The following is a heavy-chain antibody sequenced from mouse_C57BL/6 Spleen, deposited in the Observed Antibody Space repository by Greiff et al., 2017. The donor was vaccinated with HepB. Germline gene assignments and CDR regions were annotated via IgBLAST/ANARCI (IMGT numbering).Heavy chain of an antibody. Sequence: EVQGVESGGGLVQPGGSLSLSCAASGFTFTDYYMSWVRQPPGKALEWLGFIRNKANGYTTEYSASVKGRFTISRDNSQSILYLQMNALRAEDSATYYCARLYYYGSSAWFAYWGQGTLVTVSA. J-gene: IGHJ3*01. CDR3: ARLYYYGSSAWFAY. CDR1: GFTFTDYY. CDR2: IRNKANGYTT. D-gene: IGHD1-1*01. V-gene: IGHV7-3*01.